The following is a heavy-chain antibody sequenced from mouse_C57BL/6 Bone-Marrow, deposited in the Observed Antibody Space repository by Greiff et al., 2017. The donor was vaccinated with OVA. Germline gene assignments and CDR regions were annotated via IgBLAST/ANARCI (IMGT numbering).Heavy chain of an antibody. CDR2: IYPGDGDT. CDR3: AGFPYWYFDV. Sequence: VQLQQSGPELVKPGASVKISCKASGYAFSSSWMNWVKQRPGQGLEWIGRIYPGDGDTNYNGKFKGKATLTADKSSSTAYMQLSSLTSEDSAVYFCAGFPYWYFDVWGTGTTVTVSS. CDR1: GYAFSSSW. J-gene: IGHJ1*03. V-gene: IGHV1-82*01.